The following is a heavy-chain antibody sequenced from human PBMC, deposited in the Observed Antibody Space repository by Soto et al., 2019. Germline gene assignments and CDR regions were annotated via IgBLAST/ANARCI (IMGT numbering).Heavy chain of an antibody. D-gene: IGHD3-10*01. CDR1: GFTFDDYA. Sequence: PGRSLRLSCAASGFTFDDYAMHWVRQPPGRGLEWVSGISWNSATIGYADSVKGRFTISRDNAKNSLYLQMNSLRAEDTALYYSAKETRGTPAGNVASPYYYYYCMDGYGRDTTV. CDR3: AKETRGTPAGNVASPYYYYYCMDG. V-gene: IGHV3-9*01. CDR2: ISWNSATI. J-gene: IGHJ6*02.